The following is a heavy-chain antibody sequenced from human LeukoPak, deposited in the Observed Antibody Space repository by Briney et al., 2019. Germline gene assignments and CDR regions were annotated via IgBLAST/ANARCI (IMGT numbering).Heavy chain of an antibody. Sequence: SVKVSCKASGGTFSSYAISWVRQAPGQGLEWMGRIIPIFGTVNYAQKFQGRVTITTDESTSTAYMELSSLRSEDTAVYYCARDTLWIHSAGYYFDYWGQGTLVTVSS. D-gene: IGHD5-18*01. CDR1: GGTFSSYA. CDR3: ARDTLWIHSAGYYFDY. J-gene: IGHJ4*02. V-gene: IGHV1-69*05. CDR2: IIPIFGTV.